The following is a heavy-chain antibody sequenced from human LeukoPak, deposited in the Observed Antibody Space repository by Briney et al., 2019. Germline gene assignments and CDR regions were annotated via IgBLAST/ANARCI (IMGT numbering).Heavy chain of an antibody. D-gene: IGHD3-10*01. CDR2: ISSSSSYI. V-gene: IGHV3-21*01. J-gene: IGHJ4*02. CDR3: ARDPSNYGSGSYSYYY. CDR1: GFTFSSYS. Sequence: GGSLRLSCAASGFTFSSYSMNWVRQAPGKGLEWVSSISSSSSYIYYADSVKGRFTISRDNAKNSLYLQMNSLRAEDTAVYYCARDPSNYGSGSYSYYYWGRGTLVTVSS.